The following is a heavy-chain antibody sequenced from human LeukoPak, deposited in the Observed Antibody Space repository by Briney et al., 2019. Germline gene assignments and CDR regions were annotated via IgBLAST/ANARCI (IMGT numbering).Heavy chain of an antibody. J-gene: IGHJ4*02. CDR2: IYHSGIT. V-gene: IGHV4-38-2*01. CDR1: GFTLSNYN. D-gene: IGHD5/OR15-5a*01. Sequence: GSLRLSCAASGFTLSNYNMNWVRQAPGKGLEWIGNIYHSGITYYNHFNSSLKSRVTISIDTSKNQFSLRLTSVTAADTAVYFCATLVSTRYYFDYWGQGTLVTVSS. CDR3: ATLVSTRYYFDY.